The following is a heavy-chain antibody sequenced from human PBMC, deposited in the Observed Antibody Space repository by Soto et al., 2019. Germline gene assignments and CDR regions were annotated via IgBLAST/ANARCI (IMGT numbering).Heavy chain of an antibody. J-gene: IGHJ5*02. D-gene: IGHD3-10*01. CDR1: GGSISSGGYY. Sequence: QVQLQESGPGLVKPSQTLSLTCTVSGGSISSGGYYWSWIRQHPGKGLEWIGYIYYSGSTYYNPSLKSRVTISVDPSKNQFSLKLSSVTAADTAVYYCARDLRRGNWFDPWGQGTLVTVSS. V-gene: IGHV4-31*03. CDR3: ARDLRRGNWFDP. CDR2: IYYSGST.